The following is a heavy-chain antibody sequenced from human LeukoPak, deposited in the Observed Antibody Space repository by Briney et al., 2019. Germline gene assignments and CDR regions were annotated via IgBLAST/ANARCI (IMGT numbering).Heavy chain of an antibody. V-gene: IGHV1-24*01. CDR2: FDPEDGET. CDR3: ATDRIRTYYFDY. CDR1: GYTLTELS. Sequence: ASVKVSCKVSGYTLTELSMHWVRQAPGKGLEWMGGFDPEDGETIYAQKFQGRVTMTEDTSTDTAYMELSSLRSVDTAVYYCATDRIRTYYFDYWGQGTLVTVSS. J-gene: IGHJ4*02. D-gene: IGHD5-18*01.